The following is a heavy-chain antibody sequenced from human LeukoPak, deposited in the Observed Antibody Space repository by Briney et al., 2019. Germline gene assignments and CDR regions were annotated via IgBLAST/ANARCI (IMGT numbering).Heavy chain of an antibody. D-gene: IGHD5-12*01. Sequence: ASVKVSCKASGYTFTSYGINWVRQAPGQGLEWMGWISGYNGNTNYAQNLQGRVTMTTDTSTSTAYMELRSLGSDDTAVYYCATDSGYSAYEGFAYWGQGTLVTVSS. CDR3: ATDSGYSAYEGFAY. V-gene: IGHV1-18*01. CDR2: ISGYNGNT. CDR1: GYTFTSYG. J-gene: IGHJ4*02.